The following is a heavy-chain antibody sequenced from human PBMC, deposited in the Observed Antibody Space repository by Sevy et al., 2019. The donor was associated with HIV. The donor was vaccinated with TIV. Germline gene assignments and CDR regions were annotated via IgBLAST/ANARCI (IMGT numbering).Heavy chain of an antibody. Sequence: GESLKISCKGSGYSFTSYWIGWVRQMPGKGLEWMGIIYPGDSDTRDSPSFQGQVTISADKSISTAYLQWSSLKASDTAMYYCARPGSGAEVIGDYGFDYWGQGTLVTVSS. CDR3: ARPGSGAEVIGDYGFDY. D-gene: IGHD4-17*01. CDR2: IYPGDSDT. J-gene: IGHJ4*02. V-gene: IGHV5-51*01. CDR1: GYSFTSYW.